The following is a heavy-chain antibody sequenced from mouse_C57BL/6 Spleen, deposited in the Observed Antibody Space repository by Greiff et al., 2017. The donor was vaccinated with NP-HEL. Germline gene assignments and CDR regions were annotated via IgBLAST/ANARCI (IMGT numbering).Heavy chain of an antibody. CDR1: GFTFSSSA. D-gene: IGHD4-1*01. Sequence: EVQGVESGGGLVKPGGSLKLSCAASGFTFSSSAMPWVRQTPEKRLEWVASISDGGSYIYYPDNVKGRFTFSRANAKNNPYLQMSHLKSEDTAMYYCAREVTGPYDAMDYWGQGTSVTVSS. V-gene: IGHV5-4*01. J-gene: IGHJ4*01. CDR2: ISDGGSYI. CDR3: AREVTGPYDAMDY.